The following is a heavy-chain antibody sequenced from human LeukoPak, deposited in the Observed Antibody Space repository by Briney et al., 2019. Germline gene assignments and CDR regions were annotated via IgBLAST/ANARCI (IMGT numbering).Heavy chain of an antibody. CDR3: ARYNVGSNWAQAFDV. J-gene: IGHJ3*01. CDR2: IYYRGNT. D-gene: IGHD6-13*01. V-gene: IGHV4-59*01. Sequence: SETLSLTCTVSDDYINDYYWNLLRQPPGKGLEWIGFIYYRGNTNYNPSLKSRVTISIDTSKSQFSLKLSSVTTADTAVYYCARYNVGSNWAQAFDVWGQGTMVTVSS. CDR1: DDYINDYY.